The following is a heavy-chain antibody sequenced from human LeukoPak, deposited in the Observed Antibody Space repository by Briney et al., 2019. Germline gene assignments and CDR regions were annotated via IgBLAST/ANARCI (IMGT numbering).Heavy chain of an antibody. CDR2: IYYSGST. J-gene: IGHJ6*03. CDR1: GGSISSHY. Sequence: SETLSLTCTVSGGSISSHYWSWIRQPPGKGLEWIGYIYYSGSTNYNPSLKSRVTISVDTSKNQFSLKLSSVTAADTAVYYCARVEYSSLYDYYYYYMDVWGKGTTVTVSS. D-gene: IGHD6-6*01. V-gene: IGHV4-59*11. CDR3: ARVEYSSLYDYYYYYMDV.